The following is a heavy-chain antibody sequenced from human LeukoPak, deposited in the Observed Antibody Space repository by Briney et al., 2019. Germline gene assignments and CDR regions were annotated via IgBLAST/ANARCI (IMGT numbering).Heavy chain of an antibody. CDR3: ARDPGYSSAWYHFDY. V-gene: IGHV1-18*01. Sequence: GASVKVSCKASGDTFTSYGVSWVRQAPGQGLEWMGWITAYNGNTNYAQKLQGRVTMTTDTSTSTAYMELRSLRSDDTAVYYCARDPGYSSAWYHFDYWGQGTLVTVSS. CDR2: ITAYNGNT. J-gene: IGHJ4*02. CDR1: GDTFTSYG. D-gene: IGHD6-19*01.